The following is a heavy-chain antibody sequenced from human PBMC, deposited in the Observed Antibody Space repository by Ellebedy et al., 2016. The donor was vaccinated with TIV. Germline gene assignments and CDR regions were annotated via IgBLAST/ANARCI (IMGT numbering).Heavy chain of an antibody. V-gene: IGHV3-53*01. D-gene: IGHD3-10*01. Sequence: GESLKISCAVSGMIVSMKYMSWVRQAPGKGLEWVSLIYGGGGTYHADSVKGRFTISRDNSKNTLYLQMNSLRAGDTAVYYCARGHDYYGSGSYPLDYWGQGTLVTVSS. CDR2: IYGGGGT. CDR3: ARGHDYYGSGSYPLDY. CDR1: GMIVSMKY. J-gene: IGHJ4*02.